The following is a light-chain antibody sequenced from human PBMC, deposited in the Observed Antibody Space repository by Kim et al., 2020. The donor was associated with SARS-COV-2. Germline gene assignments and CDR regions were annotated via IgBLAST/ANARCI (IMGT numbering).Light chain of an antibody. CDR1: QDIGDN. CDR2: GAS. J-gene: IGKJ4*01. Sequence: ASVGDRITISCRASQDIGDNLAWFQQKPGEAPKSLIFGASNLQSGVPSKFIGSGSGADFTLTIRSLQPEDFVTYYCQHYSTYPPAFGGGTKVDIK. CDR3: QHYSTYPPA. V-gene: IGKV1-16*02.